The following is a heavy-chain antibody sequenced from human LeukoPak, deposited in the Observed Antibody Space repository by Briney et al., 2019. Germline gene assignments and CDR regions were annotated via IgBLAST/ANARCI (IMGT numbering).Heavy chain of an antibody. Sequence: GGSLRLSCAASGFTFDDYAMHWVRQAPGKGLEWVSAISGSGGSTYYADSVKGRFTISRDNSKNTLYLQMNSLRAEDMAVYYCANLGRIAAAGTNGGYWGQGTLVTVSS. CDR2: ISGSGGST. V-gene: IGHV3-23*01. D-gene: IGHD6-13*01. J-gene: IGHJ4*02. CDR1: GFTFDDYA. CDR3: ANLGRIAAAGTNGGY.